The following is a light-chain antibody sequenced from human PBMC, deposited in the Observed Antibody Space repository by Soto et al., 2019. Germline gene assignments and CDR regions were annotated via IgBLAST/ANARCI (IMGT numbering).Light chain of an antibody. Sequence: QSVLTQPASVSGSPGQSITISCTGTSSDVGAYNFVSWHQQHPGKAPKLMIYNVYDRPSGISYRFSGSKSGNTASLTISGLQAEDEADYYCSSYTSSRTYVLGTGTKVTVL. CDR2: NVY. CDR1: SSDVGAYNF. CDR3: SSYTSSRTYV. J-gene: IGLJ1*01. V-gene: IGLV2-14*03.